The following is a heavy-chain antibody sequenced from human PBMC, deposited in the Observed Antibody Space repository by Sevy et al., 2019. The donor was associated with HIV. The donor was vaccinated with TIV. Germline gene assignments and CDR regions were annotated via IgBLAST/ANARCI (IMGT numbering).Heavy chain of an antibody. J-gene: IGHJ4*02. CDR2: IYSDETT. Sequence: GGSLRLSCAASGFSVNSNYMTWVRQAPGKGLEGVSVIYSDETTYHADPVKDRFTISRDNSKNILYLQMSSLRAEDTGIYYCARGKSGYGYALNYWGQGTLVTVSS. V-gene: IGHV3-66*01. CDR3: ARGKSGYGYALNY. D-gene: IGHD5-18*01. CDR1: GFSVNSNY.